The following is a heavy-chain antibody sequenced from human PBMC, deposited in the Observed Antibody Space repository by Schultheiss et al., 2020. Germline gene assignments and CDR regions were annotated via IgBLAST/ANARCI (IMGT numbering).Heavy chain of an antibody. CDR2: IYYSGST. CDR3: ARLMPGIAAAWGNWFDP. J-gene: IGHJ5*02. D-gene: IGHD6-13*01. V-gene: IGHV4-59*01. CDR1: GGSISSYY. Sequence: SETLSLTCTVSGGSISSYYWSWIRQPPGKGLEWIGYIYYSGSTNYNPSLKRRVTISVDTSKNQFSLKLSSVTAADTAVYYCARLMPGIAAAWGNWFDPWGQGTLVTVSS.